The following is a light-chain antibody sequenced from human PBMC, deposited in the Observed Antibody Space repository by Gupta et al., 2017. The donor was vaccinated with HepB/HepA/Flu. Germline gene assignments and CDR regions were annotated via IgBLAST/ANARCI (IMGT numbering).Light chain of an antibody. CDR1: QSLLHSNGYNY. CDR3: MQALQTPWT. Sequence: DIVMTQSPTSLPVTPGEQASISCRSSQSLLHSNGYNYLDWYLQKPGQSQQLLIYLGSNRASGVPDRFSGSGSGTDFTLKISRVEAEDVGVYYCMQALQTPWTFGQGTKVEIK. J-gene: IGKJ1*01. V-gene: IGKV2-28*01. CDR2: LGS.